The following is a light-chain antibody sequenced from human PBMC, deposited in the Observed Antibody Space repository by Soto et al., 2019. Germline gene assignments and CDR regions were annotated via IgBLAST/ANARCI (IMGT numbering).Light chain of an antibody. Sequence: QSALTQPASVSGSPGQSITISCTGTRSDVGGYNYVSWYQQHPGKAPKLMIYEVRNRPSGVSTRFSGSKSGNTASLTISGLQAEDEADYYCSSYTSSATLVFGGGTKLTVL. CDR2: EVR. CDR3: SSYTSSATLV. J-gene: IGLJ2*01. CDR1: RSDVGGYNY. V-gene: IGLV2-14*01.